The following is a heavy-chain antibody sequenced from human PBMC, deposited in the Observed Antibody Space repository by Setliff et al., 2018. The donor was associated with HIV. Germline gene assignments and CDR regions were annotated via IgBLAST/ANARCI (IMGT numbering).Heavy chain of an antibody. V-gene: IGHV3-74*01. D-gene: IGHD2-21*01. CDR2: INNDGSDT. CDR1: GFTFSSHW. Sequence: GESLKISCAASGFTFSSHWMQWVRQAPGKGLVWVAHINNDGSDTRYADSVKGRFTISRDNAKNTLYLQMNSLRAEDTAVYYCARDLFGIDYWGPGTLVTVSS. J-gene: IGHJ4*02. CDR3: ARDLFGIDY.